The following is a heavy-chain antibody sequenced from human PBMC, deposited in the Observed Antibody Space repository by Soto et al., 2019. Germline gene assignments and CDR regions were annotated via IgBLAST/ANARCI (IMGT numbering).Heavy chain of an antibody. CDR3: ARGVVFSTSCPFDY. CDR1: VYTFTSYG. CDR2: ISAYNGNT. D-gene: IGHD2-2*01. V-gene: IGHV1-18*01. J-gene: IGHJ4*02. Sequence: GXSVKVSCKASVYTFTSYGISWVRQAPGQGLEWMGWISAYNGNTNYAQKLQGRVTMTTDTSTSTAYMELRSLRSDDTAVYYCARGVVFSTSCPFDYWGQGSLVTVSS.